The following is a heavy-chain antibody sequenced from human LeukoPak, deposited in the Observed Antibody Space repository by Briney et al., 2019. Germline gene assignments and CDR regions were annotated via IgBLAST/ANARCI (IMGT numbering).Heavy chain of an antibody. CDR1: GYSISRGYH. J-gene: IGHJ4*02. V-gene: IGHV4-38-2*02. Sequence: TASETLSLTCTVSGYSISRGYHWGWIRQPPGKGLEWIGSIHHSGNTYYNSSLKSRVTISVDTSKNQFSLKVNSVTAADTAVYYCARVDWNPDYWGQGTLVAVSS. CDR3: ARVDWNPDY. CDR2: IHHSGNT. D-gene: IGHD1-1*01.